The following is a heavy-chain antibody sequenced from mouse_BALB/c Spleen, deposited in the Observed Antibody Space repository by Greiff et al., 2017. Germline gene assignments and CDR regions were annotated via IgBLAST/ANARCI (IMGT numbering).Heavy chain of an antibody. Sequence: EVKLVESGPGLVKPSQSLSLTCTVTGYSITSDYAWNWIRQFPGNKLEWMGYISYSGSTSYNPSLKSRISITRDTSKNQFFLQLNSVTTEDTATYYCARDDGAWFAYWGQGTLVTVSA. CDR3: ARDDGAWFAY. CDR1: GYSITSDYA. D-gene: IGHD2-12*01. CDR2: ISYSGST. J-gene: IGHJ3*01. V-gene: IGHV3-2*02.